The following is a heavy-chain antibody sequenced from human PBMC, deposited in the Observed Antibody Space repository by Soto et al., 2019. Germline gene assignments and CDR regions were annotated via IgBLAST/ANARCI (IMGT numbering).Heavy chain of an antibody. CDR3: ARDLKKNYYYYGMDV. V-gene: IGHV3-33*01. Sequence: GGSLRLSCAASGFTFSSYGMHWVRQAPGKGLEWVAVIWYDGSNKYYADSVKGRFTISRDNSKNTLYLQMNSLRAEGTAVYYCARDLKKNYYYYGMDVWGQGTTVTVYS. CDR2: IWYDGSNK. J-gene: IGHJ6*02. CDR1: GFTFSSYG.